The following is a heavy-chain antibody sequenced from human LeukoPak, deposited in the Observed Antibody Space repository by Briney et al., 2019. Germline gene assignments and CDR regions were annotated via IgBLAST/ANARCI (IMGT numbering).Heavy chain of an antibody. V-gene: IGHV4-61*02. CDR3: ARDRLVTTGYYYYMDV. CDR2: IYTSGST. CDR1: GGSISSGSYY. J-gene: IGHJ6*03. D-gene: IGHD4-17*01. Sequence: SQTLSLTCSVSGGSISSGSYYWSWIRQPAGKGLEWIGRIYTSGSTNYNPSLKSRFTISVDTSKNQFSLKLSSVTAADTAVYYCARDRLVTTGYYYYMDVWGKGTTVTVSS.